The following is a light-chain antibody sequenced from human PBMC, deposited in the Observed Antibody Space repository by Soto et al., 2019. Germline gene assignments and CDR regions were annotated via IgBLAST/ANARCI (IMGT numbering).Light chain of an antibody. V-gene: IGLV2-11*01. CDR1: SSDVGGYNY. J-gene: IGLJ1*01. CDR2: DVS. CDR3: CADAGRYTYV. Sequence: QSVLTQPRSVSGSPGQSVTLSCTGTSSDVGGYNYVSWYQQHPGKADKVMIYDVSKRPSGVPDRFSGSRSGNTASLTISGLQAEDEADYYCCADAGRYTYVFGTGSKGTVL.